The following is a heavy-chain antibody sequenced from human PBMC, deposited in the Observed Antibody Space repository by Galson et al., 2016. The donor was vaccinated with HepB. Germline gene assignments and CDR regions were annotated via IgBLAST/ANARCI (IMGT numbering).Heavy chain of an antibody. CDR2: IYPGDSET. J-gene: IGHJ4*02. V-gene: IGHV5-51*01. CDR1: GYSFAKYW. CDR3: ARQVGATHDH. D-gene: IGHD1-26*01. Sequence: QSGAEVTKPGESLKISCQGSGYSFAKYWIVWVRQMPGKGLEWIGIIYPGDSETTYSPSFQGQVTISADKSISTAYLQWSRLKASDTAMYYCARQVGATHDHWGQGTLVVASS.